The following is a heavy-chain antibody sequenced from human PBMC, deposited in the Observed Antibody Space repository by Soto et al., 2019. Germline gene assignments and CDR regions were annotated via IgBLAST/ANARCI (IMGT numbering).Heavy chain of an antibody. V-gene: IGHV2-5*02. CDR1: GFSLSTSGVG. CDR2: IYCVDDK. D-gene: IGHD3-22*01. CDR3: AHSGYFYRLPRFDY. Sequence: SGPTLLNPPQTLTLTFTFSGFSLSTSGVGVDWIRQPPGKALEWLALIYCVDDKRYSPSLKSRLTITTDTPKKQVVLTMTNMEPVDTATYYGAHSGYFYRLPRFDYWGQGTLVTVA. J-gene: IGHJ4*02.